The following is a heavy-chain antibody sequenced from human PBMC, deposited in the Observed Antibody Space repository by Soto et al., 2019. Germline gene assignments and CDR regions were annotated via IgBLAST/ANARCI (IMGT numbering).Heavy chain of an antibody. CDR2: IWYDGSNE. D-gene: IGHD6-19*01. Sequence: GGSLRLSCAASGFILSNFGMHWVREAPGKGLEWVAVIWYDGSNEYYADSVKGRFTISKDNSKNALYMQRNSLRAEDTAVYSCARDDIQGRALATYGMDVWGQGTTVTVSS. CDR1: GFILSNFG. CDR3: ARDDIQGRALATYGMDV. V-gene: IGHV3-33*01. J-gene: IGHJ6*02.